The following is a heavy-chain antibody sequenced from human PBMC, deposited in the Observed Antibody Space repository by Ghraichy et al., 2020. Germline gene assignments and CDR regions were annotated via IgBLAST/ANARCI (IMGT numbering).Heavy chain of an antibody. J-gene: IGHJ6*02. CDR2: LGIAGDT. CDR1: GFTFSGYD. D-gene: IGHD2-15*01. Sequence: GGSLRLSCAASGFTFSGYDMHWIRQRPGSGLEWVAALGIAGDTYFAGSVKGRFTLSRENAQNSVFLQLNGLRVEDTALYFCTRDLYGMDVWGLGTTVTVS. CDR3: TRDLYGMDV. V-gene: IGHV3-13*01.